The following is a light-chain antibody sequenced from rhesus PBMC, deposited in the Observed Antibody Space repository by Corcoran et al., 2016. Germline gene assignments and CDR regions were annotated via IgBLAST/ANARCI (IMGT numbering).Light chain of an antibody. CDR1: QSIRNW. CDR3: KQYSSSPLT. J-gene: IGKJ4*01. Sequence: DIQMTQSPSSLSASVGDTVTITCRASQSIRNWLAWYQQEPGKAPKFLIYKASSLQSGVPSRFSGSGSGTDFTRTISSLQSEDFATYYCKQYSSSPLTFGGGTKVDLK. V-gene: IGKV1-22*01. CDR2: KAS.